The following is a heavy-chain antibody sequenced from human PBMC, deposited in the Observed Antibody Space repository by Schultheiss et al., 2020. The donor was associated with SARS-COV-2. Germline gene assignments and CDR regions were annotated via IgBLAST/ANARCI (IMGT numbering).Heavy chain of an antibody. J-gene: IGHJ5*02. CDR2: INHSGST. V-gene: IGHV4-34*01. Sequence: SETLSLTCAVYGGSFSGYYWSWIRQPPGKGLEWIGEINHSGSTNYNPSLKSRVTISVDTSKNQFSLKLSSVTAADTAVYYCARGRGSSWYLGGNWFDPWGQGTLVTVSS. D-gene: IGHD6-13*01. CDR1: GGSFSGYY. CDR3: ARGRGSSWYLGGNWFDP.